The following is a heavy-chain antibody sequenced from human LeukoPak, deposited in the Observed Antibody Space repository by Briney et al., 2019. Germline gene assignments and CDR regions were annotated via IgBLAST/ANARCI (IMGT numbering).Heavy chain of an antibody. V-gene: IGHV4-39*07. J-gene: IGHJ4*02. D-gene: IGHD6-19*01. Sequence: PSETLSLTCTVSGGSISSSSYYWGWIRQPPGKGLEWIGSIYFSGGTYYNPSLKSRVTISIDTSKIQFSLKLNSVTAADTAVYYCAISWHSSGWYYFDHWGQGTLVTVSS. CDR2: IYFSGGT. CDR1: GGSISSSSYY. CDR3: AISWHSSGWYYFDH.